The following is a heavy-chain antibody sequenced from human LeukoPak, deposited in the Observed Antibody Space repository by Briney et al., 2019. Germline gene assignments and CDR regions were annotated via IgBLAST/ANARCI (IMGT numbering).Heavy chain of an antibody. J-gene: IGHJ4*02. CDR3: ARDSRDGYNPSYFDY. D-gene: IGHD5-12*01. Sequence: GGSLRLSCAASGFTFSSYSMNWVRQAPVKGLEWVSSISSSSSYIYYADSVKGRFTISRDNAKNSLYLQMNSLRAEDTAVYYCARDSRDGYNPSYFDYWGQGTLVTVSS. V-gene: IGHV3-21*01. CDR1: GFTFSSYS. CDR2: ISSSSSYI.